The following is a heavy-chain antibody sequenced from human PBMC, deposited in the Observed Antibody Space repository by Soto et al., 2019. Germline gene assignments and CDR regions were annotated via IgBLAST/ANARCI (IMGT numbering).Heavy chain of an antibody. D-gene: IGHD6-13*01. CDR2: IRSKAYGGTT. J-gene: IGHJ4*02. Sequence: PGGSLRLSCTASGFTFGDYAMSWFRQAPGKGLEWVGFIRSKAYGGTTEYAASVKGRFTISRDDSKSIAYLQMNSLKTEDTAVYYCTSHTKQQPSPACFDYWGQGTLVTVSS. CDR3: TSHTKQQPSPACFDY. V-gene: IGHV3-49*03. CDR1: GFTFGDYA.